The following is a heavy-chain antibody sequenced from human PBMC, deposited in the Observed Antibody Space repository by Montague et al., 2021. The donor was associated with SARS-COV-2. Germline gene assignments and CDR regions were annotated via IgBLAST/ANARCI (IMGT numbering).Heavy chain of an antibody. Sequence: SETLSLTCAVYGGSFSGYYWSWIRQPPGKGLEWIGEINHSGSTNYNPSLKSRVTISVDTSKNQFSLKLSSVTAADTAVYYCARGRRILLWFGELLSGGDYYGMYVWGQGTTVTVSS. D-gene: IGHD3-10*01. CDR2: INHSGST. CDR3: ARGRRILLWFGELLSGGDYYGMYV. J-gene: IGHJ6*02. CDR1: GGSFSGYY. V-gene: IGHV4-34*01.